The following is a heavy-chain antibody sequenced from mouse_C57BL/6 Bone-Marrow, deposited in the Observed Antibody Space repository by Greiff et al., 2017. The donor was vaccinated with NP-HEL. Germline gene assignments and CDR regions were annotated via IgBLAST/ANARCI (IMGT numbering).Heavy chain of an antibody. D-gene: IGHD1-1*01. V-gene: IGHV5-4*01. Sequence: EVQLLESGGGLVKPGGSLKLSCAASGFTFSSYAMSWVRQTPEKRLEWVATISDGGSYTYYPDNVTGRFTISRDNAKNNLYLQMSHLKSEDTAMYYCARVGSDYYCSSLYYFDYWGQGTTLTVSS. CDR3: ARVGSDYYCSSLYYFDY. J-gene: IGHJ2*01. CDR2: ISDGGSYT. CDR1: GFTFSSYA.